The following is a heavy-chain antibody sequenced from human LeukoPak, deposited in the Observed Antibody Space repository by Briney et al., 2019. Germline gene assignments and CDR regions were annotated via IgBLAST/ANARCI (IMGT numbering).Heavy chain of an antibody. J-gene: IGHJ4*02. V-gene: IGHV3-30-3*01. D-gene: IGHD1-26*01. Sequence: PGRSLRLSCAASGLTFSSDAMHWVRQAPGKGLEWVAVISYDGSNKYYAASVKGRFTIARDNSKNTLYLQMNSLRTEDTAVYYCARPLTLYSGSSYPFLDFSGQGTLVTVSS. CDR2: ISYDGSNK. CDR1: GLTFSSDA. CDR3: ARPLTLYSGSSYPFLDF.